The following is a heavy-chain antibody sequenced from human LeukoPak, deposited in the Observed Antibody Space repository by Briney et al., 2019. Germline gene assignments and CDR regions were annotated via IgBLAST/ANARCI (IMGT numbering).Heavy chain of an antibody. Sequence: ASVKVSCKASGYTFTGYYMHWVRQAPGQGLEWMGWINTNSGGTNYAQTFQGRVTMTRDTAISTAYMELSRLRSDDTAVYYCARVPGVYGDYANYWGQGTLVTVSS. D-gene: IGHD4-17*01. CDR2: INTNSGGT. J-gene: IGHJ4*02. CDR3: ARVPGVYGDYANY. V-gene: IGHV1-2*02. CDR1: GYTFTGYY.